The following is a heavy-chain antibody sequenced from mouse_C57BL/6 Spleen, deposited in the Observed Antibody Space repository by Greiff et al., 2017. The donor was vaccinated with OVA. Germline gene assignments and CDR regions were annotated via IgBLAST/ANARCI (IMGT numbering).Heavy chain of an antibody. CDR2: IHPNSGST. CDR3: SRQDYGSPGFAY. Sequence: QVQLQQPGAELVKPGASVKLSCKASGYTFTSYWMHWVKQRPGQGLEWIGMIHPNSGSTNYTEKFKSRATLTVDKSSSTAYMQLSSLTSEDSAVDFCSRQDYGSPGFAYWGQGTLVTVSA. D-gene: IGHD1-1*01. J-gene: IGHJ3*01. V-gene: IGHV1-64*01. CDR1: GYTFTSYW.